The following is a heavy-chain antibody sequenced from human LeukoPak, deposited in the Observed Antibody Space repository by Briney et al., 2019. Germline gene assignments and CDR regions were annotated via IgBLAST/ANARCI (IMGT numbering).Heavy chain of an antibody. J-gene: IGHJ4*02. CDR3: VREFRRDGYKPYYYDY. D-gene: IGHD5-24*01. Sequence: GGSLRLSCTASGFTFSYAWMTWVRQAPGKGLEWVGRIKSKTDAGTTDYAAPVKGRFTISRDDSKNTLYLQMNSLRAEDTAVYYCVREFRRDGYKPYYYDYWGQGTLVTVSS. CDR1: GFTFSYAW. V-gene: IGHV3-15*01. CDR2: IKSKTDAGTT.